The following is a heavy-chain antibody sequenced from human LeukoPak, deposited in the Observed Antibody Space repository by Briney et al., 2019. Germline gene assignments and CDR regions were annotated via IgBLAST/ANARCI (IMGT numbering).Heavy chain of an antibody. CDR2: ISSSSSYI. J-gene: IGHJ3*02. D-gene: IGHD4-23*01. V-gene: IGHV3-21*01. CDR3: ARGGNQNAFDI. Sequence: GGSLRLSCAASGFTFSSYSMNWVRQAPGKGLEWVSSISSSSSYIYYADSVKGRFTMSRDNAKNSLYLQMNSLRAEDTAVYYCARGGNQNAFDIWGQGTMVTVSS. CDR1: GFTFSSYS.